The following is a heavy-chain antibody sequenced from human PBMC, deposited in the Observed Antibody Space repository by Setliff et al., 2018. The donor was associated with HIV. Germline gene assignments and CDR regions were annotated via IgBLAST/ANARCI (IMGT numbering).Heavy chain of an antibody. J-gene: IGHJ3*02. V-gene: IGHV1-69*10. Sequence: SVKVSCKASGDTSSTYAINWVRQAPGQGLEWMGQFIPILDITNYAQKFQGRVTITAVKSTNTMYMEMTSLTSEDTAVYYCAGPRGDEAFDIWGQGTMVTVSS. CDR1: GDTSSTYA. CDR2: FIPILDIT. D-gene: IGHD3-10*01. CDR3: AGPRGDEAFDI.